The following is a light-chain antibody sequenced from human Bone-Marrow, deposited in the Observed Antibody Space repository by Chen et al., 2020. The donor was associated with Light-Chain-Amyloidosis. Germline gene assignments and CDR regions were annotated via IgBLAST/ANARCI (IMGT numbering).Light chain of an antibody. CDR2: KDR. CDR1: PFPGKF. CDR3: HTLDSSGNFFV. Sequence: ELTQPPSVPVPPVRTARITCSGDPFPGKFAHWYQQKPGQAPELVIFKDRERPSGIAERFSGSSSGEIATLTISGAQAEDEAEYYCHTLDSSGNFFVFGGGTKVTVL. V-gene: IGLV3-25*03. J-gene: IGLJ1*01.